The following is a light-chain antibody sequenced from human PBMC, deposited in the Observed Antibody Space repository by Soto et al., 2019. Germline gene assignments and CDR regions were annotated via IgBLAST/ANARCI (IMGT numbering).Light chain of an antibody. CDR1: QNVYNN. J-gene: IGKJ4*01. CDR2: DAS. CDR3: QQCRNWPLT. V-gene: IGKV3-15*01. Sequence: EIVMTQPPATLSVSLGAEATLPCKASQNVYNNLAWYQQRPGQPPRLLIYDASTWATGISARFSGSGYGTEFTLTISSLQSEDFAVYFCQQCRNWPLTFGGG.